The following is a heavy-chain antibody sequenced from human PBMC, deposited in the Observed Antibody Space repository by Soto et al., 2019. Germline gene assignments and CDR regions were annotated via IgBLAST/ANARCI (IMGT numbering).Heavy chain of an antibody. Sequence: SVPTLVNPTETLTLTWTFSGFAFTTTRMGVGWTRQPPGKALEWLAIIYWDGESRYNPLLRRRLTLTEDTSKNQVVLTMTNMDPKDTATYYCAHRGSTGTTTYFDSWGQGIPVTVYS. CDR2: IYWDGES. D-gene: IGHD1-1*01. CDR3: AHRGSTGTTTYFDS. CDR1: GFAFTTTRMG. V-gene: IGHV2-5*02. J-gene: IGHJ4*02.